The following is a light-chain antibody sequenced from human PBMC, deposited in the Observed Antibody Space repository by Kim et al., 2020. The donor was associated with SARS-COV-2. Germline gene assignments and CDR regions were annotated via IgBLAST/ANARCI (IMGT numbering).Light chain of an antibody. CDR2: DAS. J-gene: IGKJ2*01. Sequence: DIQMTQSPSSLSPSVGDRVTITCQASQDISKYLNWYQQRPGKAPKLLIYDASNLETGVPSRFSGSGFGTHFNLVISSLQPEDIATYYCQQYNNFPYTFGQGTKVEIK. V-gene: IGKV1-33*01. CDR3: QQYNNFPYT. CDR1: QDISKY.